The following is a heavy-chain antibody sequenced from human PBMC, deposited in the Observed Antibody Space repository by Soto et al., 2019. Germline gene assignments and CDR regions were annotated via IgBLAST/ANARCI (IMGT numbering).Heavy chain of an antibody. V-gene: IGHV4-59*01. J-gene: IGHJ5*02. CDR2: IYYSGST. CDR1: GGSISSYY. D-gene: IGHD2-15*01. Sequence: SETLSLTCTVSGGSISSYYWSWIRQPPGKGLEWIGYIYYSGSTNYNPSLKSRVTISVDTSKNQFSLKLSSVTAADTAVYYCARVYCSGGSCYSNNWFDPWGQGTLVTVS. CDR3: ARVYCSGGSCYSNNWFDP.